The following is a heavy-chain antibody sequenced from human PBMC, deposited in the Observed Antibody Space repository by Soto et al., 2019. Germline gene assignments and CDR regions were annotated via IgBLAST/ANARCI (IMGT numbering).Heavy chain of an antibody. V-gene: IGHV1-69*13. J-gene: IGHJ6*02. CDR2: IIPIFGTA. D-gene: IGHD2-2*02. Sequence: EASVKVSFKASGGTFSSYAISWLRQAPGQGLEWMGGIIPIFGTANYAQKFQGRVTITADESTSTAYMELSSLRSEDTAVYYCAKDWWSVVPAAILSEYYYYYYGMDVWGQGTTVTVSS. CDR3: AKDWWSVVPAAILSEYYYYYYGMDV. CDR1: GGTFSSYA.